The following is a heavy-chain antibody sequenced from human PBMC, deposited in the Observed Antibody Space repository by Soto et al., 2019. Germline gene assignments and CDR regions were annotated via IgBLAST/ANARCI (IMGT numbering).Heavy chain of an antibody. V-gene: IGHV3-7*03. D-gene: IGHD1-26*01. CDR1: GFTLSNFW. CDR3: ASYRTLGC. J-gene: IGHJ4*02. Sequence: EVQLVESGGGLVQPGGSLRLSCAASGFTLSNFWLSWVRQAPGKGLEWVASIKEDGSEKTYVDSLKGRFTISRDNAQNSRYLQMNRLRVDESAGYDGASYRTLGCRGQGP. CDR2: IKEDGSEK.